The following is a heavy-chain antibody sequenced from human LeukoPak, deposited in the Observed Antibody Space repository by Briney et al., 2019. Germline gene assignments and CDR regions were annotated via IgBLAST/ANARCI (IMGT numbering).Heavy chain of an antibody. D-gene: IGHD1-26*01. Sequence: SETLSLTCAVSGGSFSSYYWSWIRQPPGKGLEWIGRIYTSGSTNYNPSLKSRVTMSVDTSKNQFSLILRSVTAADTAVYYCARGYSGSYYDAFDFWGQGTMVTVSS. CDR1: GGSFSSYY. CDR2: IYTSGST. J-gene: IGHJ3*01. CDR3: ARGYSGSYYDAFDF. V-gene: IGHV4-4*07.